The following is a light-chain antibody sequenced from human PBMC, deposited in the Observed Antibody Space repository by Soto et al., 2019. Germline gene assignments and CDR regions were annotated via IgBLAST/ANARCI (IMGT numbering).Light chain of an antibody. Sequence: DIQLTQSPSFLSASVGGRVTITCRASQAISSYLAWYQQKPGKAPELLIYAASTLQSGVPSRFSGSGSGTDFTLTISRLQPDDFATYYCHQLKSYPRTFGQGTKLEI. CDR2: AAS. V-gene: IGKV1-9*01. CDR3: HQLKSYPRT. J-gene: IGKJ2*01. CDR1: QAISSY.